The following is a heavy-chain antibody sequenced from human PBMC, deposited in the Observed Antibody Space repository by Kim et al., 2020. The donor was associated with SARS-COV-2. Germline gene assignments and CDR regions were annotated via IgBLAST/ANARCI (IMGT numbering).Heavy chain of an antibody. D-gene: IGHD6-19*01. CDR2: INHSGST. Sequence: SETLSLTCAVYGGSFSGYYWSWIRQPPGKGLEWIGEINHSGSTNYNPSLKSRVTISVDTSKNQFSLKLSSVTAADTAVYYCARRGDSSCWDDYFDYWGQGTLVTVSS. J-gene: IGHJ4*02. CDR3: ARRGDSSCWDDYFDY. V-gene: IGHV4-34*01. CDR1: GGSFSGYY.